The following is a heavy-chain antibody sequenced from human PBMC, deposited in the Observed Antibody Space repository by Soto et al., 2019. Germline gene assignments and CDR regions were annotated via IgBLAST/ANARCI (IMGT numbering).Heavy chain of an antibody. D-gene: IGHD2-15*01. J-gene: IGHJ4*02. CDR2: INAGNGNT. CDR1: GYTFTSYA. V-gene: IGHV1-3*01. CDR3: ARAGVGYCSGGSCYPPDY. Sequence: ASVKVSCKASGYTFTSYAMHWVRQAPGQRLEWMGWINAGNGNTKYSQKFQGRVTITRDTSASTAYMELSSLRSEDTAVYYCARAGVGYCSGGSCYPPDYWGQGTLVTVSS.